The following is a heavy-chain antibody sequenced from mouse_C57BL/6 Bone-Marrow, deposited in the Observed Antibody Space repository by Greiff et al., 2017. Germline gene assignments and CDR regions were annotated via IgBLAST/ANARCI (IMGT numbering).Heavy chain of an antibody. J-gene: IGHJ4*01. CDR1: GYTFTSYW. Sequence: VQLQQSGAELVMPGASVKLSCKASGYTFTSYWMHWVKQRPGQGLEWIGEIDPSDSYTNYNQKFKGKSTLTVDKSSSTAYMQLSSLTSEDSAVYYCARPITTVVDYAMDYWGQGTSVTVSS. CDR3: ARPITTVVDYAMDY. CDR2: IDPSDSYT. V-gene: IGHV1-69*01. D-gene: IGHD1-1*01.